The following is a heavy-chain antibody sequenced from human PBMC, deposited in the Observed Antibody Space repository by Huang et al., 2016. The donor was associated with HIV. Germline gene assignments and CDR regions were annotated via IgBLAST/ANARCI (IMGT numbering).Heavy chain of an antibody. V-gene: IGHV4-30-4*01. Sequence: QVRLQESGPGLVKPSQTLSLTCTVSGGSIGSGGYYWTWLRQLPGKGLEWIGYNYYKGRTFTSPSLKSRVSISVDTAKNQFSLKLGSVTAADTAVYYCARATVYDRSGYSDYWGQGTLVTVSS. J-gene: IGHJ4*02. CDR1: GGSIGSGGYY. CDR2: NYYKGRT. D-gene: IGHD3-22*01. CDR3: ARATVYDRSGYSDY.